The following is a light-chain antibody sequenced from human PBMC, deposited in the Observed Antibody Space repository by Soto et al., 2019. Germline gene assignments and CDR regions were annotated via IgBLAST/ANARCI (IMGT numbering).Light chain of an antibody. V-gene: IGKV3-15*01. CDR1: QSVYSS. CDR2: GAS. J-gene: IGKJ1*01. CDR3: QQYNSWPPWT. Sequence: ETVMTQSPATLSVSPGERATLSCRASQSVYSSLAWYQQKHGQAPRLLIYGASTRATGIAARFSGSGSGTELHLTISRLQSEDFAVYYCQQYNSWPPWTFGQGTKVEIK.